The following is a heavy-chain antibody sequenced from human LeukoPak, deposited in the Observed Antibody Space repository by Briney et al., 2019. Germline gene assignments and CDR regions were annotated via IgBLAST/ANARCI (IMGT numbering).Heavy chain of an antibody. CDR1: GYTYTGYY. J-gene: IGHJ5*02. Sequence: DSVKVSCKAAGYTYTGYYIYWVRQAPGQALECMGWINPNSRGTNYPQKFQGRVTMTRDTSISTSYMELSRLRSDDTAVYYCARGGSGSYFSWLDPWGQGTLVTVSS. V-gene: IGHV1-2*02. CDR2: INPNSRGT. D-gene: IGHD3-10*01. CDR3: ARGGSGSYFSWLDP.